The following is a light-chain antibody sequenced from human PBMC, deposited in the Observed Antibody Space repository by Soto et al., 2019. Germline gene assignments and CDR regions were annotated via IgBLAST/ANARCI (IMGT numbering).Light chain of an antibody. Sequence: DIQMTQSPSTLSASVGDRVTITCRASQSISTWLAWYQQKPGKAPNLLIYKASTLESGVPSRFSGSGSGTEFTLTISSLQPDDFATDYCQQYDNYRTFGQGTKVEIK. CDR2: KAS. J-gene: IGKJ1*01. CDR3: QQYDNYRT. V-gene: IGKV1-5*03. CDR1: QSISTW.